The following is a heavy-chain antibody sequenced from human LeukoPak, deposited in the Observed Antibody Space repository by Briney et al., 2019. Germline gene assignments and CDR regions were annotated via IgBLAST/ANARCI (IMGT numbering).Heavy chain of an antibody. Sequence: SETLSLTCTVSGGSISSYYWSWIRQPPGKGLEWIGYIYYSGSTNYNPSLKSRVTKEVDTSKNQFSLKLSSVTAADTAVYYCARVGETYYDFWSGYPNNWFDPWGQGTLVTVSS. V-gene: IGHV4-59*01. CDR2: IYYSGST. CDR1: GGSISSYY. D-gene: IGHD3-3*01. J-gene: IGHJ5*02. CDR3: ARVGETYYDFWSGYPNNWFDP.